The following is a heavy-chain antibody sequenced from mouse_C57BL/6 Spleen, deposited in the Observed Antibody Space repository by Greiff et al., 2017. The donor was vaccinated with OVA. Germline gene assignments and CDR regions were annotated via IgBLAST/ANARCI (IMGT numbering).Heavy chain of an antibody. V-gene: IGHV3-6*01. CDR1: GYSITSGYY. D-gene: IGHD2-1*01. CDR2: ISYDGSN. CDR3: AREGIYYGNFFDY. J-gene: IGHJ2*01. Sequence: EVQLVESGPGLVKPSQSLSLTCSVTGYSITSGYYWNWIRQFPGNKLEWMGYISYDGSNNYNPSLKNRISITRDTSKNQFFLKLNSGTTEDTATYYCAREGIYYGNFFDYWGQGTTLTVSS.